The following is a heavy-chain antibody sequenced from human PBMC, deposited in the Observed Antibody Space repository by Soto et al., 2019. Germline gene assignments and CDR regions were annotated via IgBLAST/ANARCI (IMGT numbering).Heavy chain of an antibody. Sequence: EVQLVESGGGFVQPGGSLRLSCAASGFSLRGYSMIWVRQAPWKGLEWVSYISGSGTTIYYADSVKGRFTISRDNAKNSVYLQMNSLGDEDTAVYYCARGAGYGDYGGYWGQGTLVTVSS. CDR2: ISGSGTTI. CDR1: GFSLRGYS. J-gene: IGHJ4*02. D-gene: IGHD4-17*01. CDR3: ARGAGYGDYGGY. V-gene: IGHV3-48*02.